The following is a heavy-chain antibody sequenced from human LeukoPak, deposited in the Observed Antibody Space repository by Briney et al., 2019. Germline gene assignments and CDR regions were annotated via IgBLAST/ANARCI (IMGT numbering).Heavy chain of an antibody. CDR3: ARDERGVKSWFDP. D-gene: IGHD3-10*01. CDR1: GGSFSGYY. J-gene: IGHJ5*02. V-gene: IGHV4-34*01. Sequence: PSETLSLTCAVYGGSFSGYYWSWIRQPPGKGLEWIGEINHSGSTNYNPSLKSRVTVSVDTSKNQFSLKLSSVTAADTAVYYCARDERGVKSWFDPWGQGTLVTVSS. CDR2: INHSGST.